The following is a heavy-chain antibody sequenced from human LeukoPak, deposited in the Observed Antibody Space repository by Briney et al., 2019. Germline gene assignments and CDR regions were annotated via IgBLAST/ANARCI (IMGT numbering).Heavy chain of an antibody. V-gene: IGHV3-23*01. CDR3: ARAGYYDSSGYYYVNAFDI. CDR1: GFTFSSYA. D-gene: IGHD3-22*01. J-gene: IGHJ3*02. Sequence: GGSLRLSCAASGFTFSSYAMSWVRQAPGKGLEWVSAISGSGGSTYYADSVKGRFTISRDNAKNSLYLQMNSLRAEDTAVYYCARAGYYDSSGYYYVNAFDIWGQGTMVTVSS. CDR2: ISGSGGST.